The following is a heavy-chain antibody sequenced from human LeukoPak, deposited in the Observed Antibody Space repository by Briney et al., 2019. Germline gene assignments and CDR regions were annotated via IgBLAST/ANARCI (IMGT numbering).Heavy chain of an antibody. J-gene: IGHJ4*02. D-gene: IGHD3-22*01. CDR2: IDSGGIT. CDR3: AKVATMIVVVITDFDY. V-gene: IGHV3-66*01. CDR1: GFTVSRNY. Sequence: GGSLRLSCAASGFTVSRNYMSWVRQAPGKGLEWVSVIDSGGITYYADSVKGRFTISRDNSKNTLYLQMNSLRAEDTAVYYCAKVATMIVVVITDFDYWGQGTLVTASS.